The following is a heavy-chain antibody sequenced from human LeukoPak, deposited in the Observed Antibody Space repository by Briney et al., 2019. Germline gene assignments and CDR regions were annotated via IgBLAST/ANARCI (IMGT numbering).Heavy chain of an antibody. CDR2: IYYSGST. J-gene: IGHJ5*02. Sequence: PSETLSLTCTVSGGSISSGDYFWGWIRQPPGKGLEWIGSIYYSGSTYYNPSLKSRVTISVDTSKNQFSLKLSSVTAADTAVYYCASRLRFLEWSPPFDPWGQGTLVTVSS. CDR3: ASRLRFLEWSPPFDP. V-gene: IGHV4-39*01. CDR1: GGSISSGDYF. D-gene: IGHD3-3*01.